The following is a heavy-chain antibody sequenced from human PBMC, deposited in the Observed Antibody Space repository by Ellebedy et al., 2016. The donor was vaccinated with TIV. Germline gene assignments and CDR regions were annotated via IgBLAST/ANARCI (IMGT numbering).Heavy chain of an antibody. CDR1: GFTFSSYS. V-gene: IGHV3-21*01. CDR3: VKAKGGPGIAVAGQPGQRGTAVIPAPDY. Sequence: GGSLRLSXAASGFTFSSYSMNWVRQAPGKGLEWVSSISSSGSYIYYADSVKGRFTISRDNSKNTLYLQMSSLRAEDTAVYYCVKAKGGPGIAVAGQPGQRGTAVIPAPDYWGQGTLVTVSS. D-gene: IGHD6-19*01. CDR2: ISSSGSYI. J-gene: IGHJ4*02.